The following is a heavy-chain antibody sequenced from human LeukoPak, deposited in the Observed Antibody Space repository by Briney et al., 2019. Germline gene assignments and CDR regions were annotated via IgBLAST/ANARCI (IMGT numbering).Heavy chain of an antibody. CDR1: GYTFTSYY. J-gene: IGHJ6*02. V-gene: IGHV1-46*01. D-gene: IGHD5/OR15-5a*01. CDR3: ARDILRPSPYYYYGMDV. Sequence: SVKVSCQASGYTFTSYYMHWVRPAPGQGLEWMGIINPSGGSTSYAQKFQGRVTMTRDTSTSTVYMELSSLRSEDTAVYYCARDILRPSPYYYYGMDVWGQGTTVTVSS. CDR2: INPSGGST.